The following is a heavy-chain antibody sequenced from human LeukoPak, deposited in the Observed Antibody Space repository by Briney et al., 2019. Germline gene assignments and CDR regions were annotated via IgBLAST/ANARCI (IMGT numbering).Heavy chain of an antibody. V-gene: IGHV1-69*05. J-gene: IGHJ4*02. CDR2: IIPIFGTA. CDR3: ARATVEDSSFFFDY. Sequence: ASVKVSCKASGGTFSSYAISWVRQAPGQGLEWMGGIIPIFGTANYAQKFQGRVTITTDESTSTAYMELSSLRSEDTAVYYCARATVEDSSFFFDYWGQGTLVTVSS. CDR1: GGTFSSYA. D-gene: IGHD6-6*01.